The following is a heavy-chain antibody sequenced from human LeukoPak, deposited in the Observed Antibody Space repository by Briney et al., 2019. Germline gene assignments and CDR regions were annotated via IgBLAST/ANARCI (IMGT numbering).Heavy chain of an antibody. D-gene: IGHD6-6*01. CDR1: GFNLNSYA. CDR3: AKEYTPSSPLGELDS. CDR2: IRHDEANS. J-gene: IGHJ4*02. Sequence: GGSLRLSCAVSGFNLNSYAMHWVRQAPGKGLEWVAVIRHDEANSFYAGSVQGRFTISRDTSRKLLYLQMNSLRVEDTAVYYCAKEYTPSSPLGELDSWGQGTLDRVSS. V-gene: IGHV3-30*02.